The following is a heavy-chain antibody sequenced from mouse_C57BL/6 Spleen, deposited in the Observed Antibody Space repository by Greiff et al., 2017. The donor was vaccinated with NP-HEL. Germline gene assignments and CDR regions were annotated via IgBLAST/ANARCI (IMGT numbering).Heavy chain of an antibody. CDR3: ARGDDYLAWFAY. D-gene: IGHD2-4*01. CDR2: IDPANGNT. V-gene: IGHV14-3*01. J-gene: IGHJ3*01. CDR1: GFNIKNTY. Sequence: VHVKQSVAELVRPGASVKLSCTASGFNIKNTYMHWVKQRPEQGLEWIGRIDPANGNTKYAPKFQGKATITADTSSNTAYLQLSSLTSEDTAIYYGARGDDYLAWFAYWGQGTLVTVSA.